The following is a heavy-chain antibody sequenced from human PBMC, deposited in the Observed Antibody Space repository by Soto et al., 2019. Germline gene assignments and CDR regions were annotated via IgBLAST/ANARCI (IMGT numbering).Heavy chain of an antibody. Sequence: RSRRLACAASGFIITKAWINCVRQAPGKGLEWVGRVKSKTDGGTTDFAAPVKGRFATSRDDSKNMVYLEMNSLKTEDTAIYYCTTDSYMTNRILRFDYWGHGTRVTVSS. CDR1: GFIITKAW. V-gene: IGHV3-15*07. J-gene: IGHJ4*01. CDR2: VKSKTDGGTT. D-gene: IGHD2-15*01. CDR3: TTDSYMTNRILRFDY.